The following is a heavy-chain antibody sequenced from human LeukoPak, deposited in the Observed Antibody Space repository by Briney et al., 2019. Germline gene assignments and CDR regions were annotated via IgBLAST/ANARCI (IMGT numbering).Heavy chain of an antibody. CDR1: GFTFSSYE. CDR2: ISSSGSTI. Sequence: GGSLRLSCAASGFTFSSYEMNWVRQAPGKGLEWVSYISSSGSTIYYAGSVKGRFTISRDNAKNSLYLQMNSLRAEDTAVYYCARDAGGPLDYWGQGTLVTVSS. D-gene: IGHD4-23*01. CDR3: ARDAGGPLDY. V-gene: IGHV3-48*03. J-gene: IGHJ4*02.